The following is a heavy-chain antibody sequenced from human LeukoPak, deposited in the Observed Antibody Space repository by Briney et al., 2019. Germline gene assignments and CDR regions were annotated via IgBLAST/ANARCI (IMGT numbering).Heavy chain of an antibody. J-gene: IGHJ4*02. CDR3: AKFYYDFWSGYPHFDY. Sequence: RAGGSLRLSCAASGFTFSSCAMSWVRQAPGKGLEWVSSISGSGGSTYYADSVKGRFTSSRDNSRNTLYLQMNSLRAEDTAVYYCAKFYYDFWSGYPHFDYWGQGTLVTVSS. V-gene: IGHV3-23*01. CDR1: GFTFSSCA. CDR2: ISGSGGST. D-gene: IGHD3-3*01.